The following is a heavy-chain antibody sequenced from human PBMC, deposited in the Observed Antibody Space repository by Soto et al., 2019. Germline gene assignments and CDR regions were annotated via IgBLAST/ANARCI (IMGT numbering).Heavy chain of an antibody. CDR3: ARDKIGVVPAATTKKNYYYYYGMDV. J-gene: IGHJ6*02. Sequence: ASVKVSCKASGGTFSSYAISWVRQAPGQGLEWMGGIIPIFGTANYAQKFQGRVTMTRDTSTSTVYMELSSLRSEDTAVYYCARDKIGVVPAATTKKNYYYYYGMDVWGQGTTVTVSS. CDR1: GGTFSSYA. CDR2: IIPIFGTA. V-gene: IGHV1-69*05. D-gene: IGHD2-2*01.